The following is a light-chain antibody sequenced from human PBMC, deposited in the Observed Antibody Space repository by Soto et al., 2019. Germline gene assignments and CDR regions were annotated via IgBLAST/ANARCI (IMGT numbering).Light chain of an antibody. J-gene: IGLJ2*01. CDR3: YSAAGIDLVV. CDR2: NDS. CDR1: VLAKKY. Sequence: SYELTQPSSVSVSPGQTARITCSGDVLAKKYARWFQQKPGQAPVLLIYNDSERPSGIPERFSGSGSGTTVTLTISGAQVEDAADYYCYSAAGIDLVVFGGGTKLTVL. V-gene: IGLV3-27*01.